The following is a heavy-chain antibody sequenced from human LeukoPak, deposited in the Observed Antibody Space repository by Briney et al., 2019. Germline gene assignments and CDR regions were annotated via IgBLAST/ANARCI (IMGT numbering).Heavy chain of an antibody. CDR3: ARRYCSGGSCQYFDL. Sequence: SETLSLTCTVSGGSISSYYWNWIRQPAGKGLEWIGRISISGSTNYNPSLRSRVTMSVDTSKNQFSLKLSSVTVADTAVYYCARRYCSGGSCQYFDLWGQGTLVTVSS. D-gene: IGHD2-15*01. V-gene: IGHV4-4*07. CDR2: ISISGST. CDR1: GGSISSYY. J-gene: IGHJ4*02.